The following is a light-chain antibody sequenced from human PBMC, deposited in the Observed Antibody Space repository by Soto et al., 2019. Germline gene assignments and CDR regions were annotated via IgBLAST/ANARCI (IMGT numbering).Light chain of an antibody. CDR3: SSHTSVNTRV. CDR1: SRDVGTYDY. V-gene: IGLV2-14*01. CDR2: EVT. J-gene: IGLJ1*01. Sequence: QSVLTQPASVSGSPGQSIAISCTGTSRDVGTYDYVSWYQQYPDKAPKLIIYEVTQRPSGVSNRFSGSKSGNTASLTISGLQAEDEADYYCSSHTSVNTRVFGTGTKLTVL.